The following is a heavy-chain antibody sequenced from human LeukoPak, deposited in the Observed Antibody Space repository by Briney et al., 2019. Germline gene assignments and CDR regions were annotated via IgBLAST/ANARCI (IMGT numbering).Heavy chain of an antibody. J-gene: IGHJ4*02. CDR2: IWYDGSNK. CDR1: VFLLWRYG. Sequence: PGGSLRLSCAASVFLLWRYGMYCVRQAPGKGLEWVAVIWYDGSNKYYADSVKGRFTISRDNSKNTLYLQMNSLRAEDTAVYYCACDNSNSRFRFDYWGQGTLVTVSS. CDR3: ACDNSNSRFRFDY. V-gene: IGHV3-33*07. D-gene: IGHD4-11*01.